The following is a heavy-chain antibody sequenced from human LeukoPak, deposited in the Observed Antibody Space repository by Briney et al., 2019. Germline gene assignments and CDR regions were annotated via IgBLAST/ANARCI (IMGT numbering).Heavy chain of an antibody. CDR1: GGSISSGGSY. D-gene: IGHD3-3*01. J-gene: IGHJ4*02. CDR3: ARELYDFWSGPKIDY. Sequence: PSQTLSLTCTVSGGSISSGGSYWSWIRQHPGKGLEWIGYIYYSGSTYYNPSLKSRVTISVDTSKNQFSLKLSSVTAADTAVYYCARELYDFWSGPKIDYWGQGTLVTVSS. CDR2: IYYSGST. V-gene: IGHV4-31*03.